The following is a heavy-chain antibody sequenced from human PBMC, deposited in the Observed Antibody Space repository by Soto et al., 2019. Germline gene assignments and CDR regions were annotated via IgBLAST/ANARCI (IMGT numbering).Heavy chain of an antibody. CDR1: GFTFSSYA. V-gene: IGHV3-23*01. D-gene: IGHD4-17*01. CDR3: ARYKRDPYGDYVDD. Sequence: GGSLRLSCAASGFTFSSYAMSWVRQAPGKGLEWVSAISGSGGSTYYADSVKGRFTISRDNSKSTLYLQMNSLRAEDTAVYYCARYKRDPYGDYVDDWGQGTLVTGSS. CDR2: ISGSGGST. J-gene: IGHJ4*02.